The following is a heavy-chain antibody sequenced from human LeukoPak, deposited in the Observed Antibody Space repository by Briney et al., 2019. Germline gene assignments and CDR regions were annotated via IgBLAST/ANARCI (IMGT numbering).Heavy chain of an antibody. V-gene: IGHV4-59*01. CDR1: GGSISSYY. CDR3: ARTRITMVRGVISDYYYYYMDV. J-gene: IGHJ6*03. CDR2: IYYSGST. Sequence: SETLSLTCTVSGGSISSYYWSWIRQPPGKGLEWIGYIYYSGSTNYNPSLKSRVTISVDTSKNQFSLKLSSVTAADTAVYYCARTRITMVRGVISDYYYYYMDVWGKGTTVTVSS. D-gene: IGHD3-10*01.